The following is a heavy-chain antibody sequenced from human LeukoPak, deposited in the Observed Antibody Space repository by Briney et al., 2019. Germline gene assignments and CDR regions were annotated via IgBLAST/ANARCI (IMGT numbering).Heavy chain of an antibody. CDR2: IWSDGSSQ. V-gene: IGHV3-33*01. CDR1: GFTFSSYG. Sequence: GGSLRLSCAASGFTFSSYGMHWVRQAPGKGLEWVALIWSDGSSQSYADSVKGRFTISRDNSKDTLYLQMNSLRAEDTAVYYCASTNPYKRDYSYYYGMDVWGQGTTVTVSS. J-gene: IGHJ6*02. CDR3: ASTNPYKRDYSYYYGMDV. D-gene: IGHD1-7*01.